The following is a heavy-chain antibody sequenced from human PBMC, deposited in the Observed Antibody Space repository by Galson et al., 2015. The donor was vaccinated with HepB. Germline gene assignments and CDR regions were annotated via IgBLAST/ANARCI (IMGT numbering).Heavy chain of an antibody. Sequence: SVKVSCKASAGTFSSYAISWVRQAPGQGLEWMGGIIPICGTANYAQKFQGRVTITADESTSTAYMELSSLRSEDTAVYYCARATQSDDHCSGGRCYFRDFDYWGQGTLVTVSS. CDR1: AGTFSSYA. J-gene: IGHJ4*02. V-gene: IGHV1-69*13. CDR2: IIPICGTA. CDR3: ARATQSDDHCSGGRCYFRDFDY. D-gene: IGHD2-15*01.